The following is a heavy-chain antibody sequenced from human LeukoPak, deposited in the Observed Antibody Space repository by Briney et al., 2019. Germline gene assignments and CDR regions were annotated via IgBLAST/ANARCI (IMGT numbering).Heavy chain of an antibody. Sequence: EASVKVSCKASGYTFTSYGISWVRQAPGQGLEWMGRINPNSGGTNYAQKFQGRVTMTRDTSISTAYMELSRLRSDDTAVYYCARVAVGAIGLFDYWGQGTLVTVSS. CDR3: ARVAVGAIGLFDY. V-gene: IGHV1-2*06. D-gene: IGHD1-26*01. J-gene: IGHJ4*02. CDR1: GYTFTSYG. CDR2: INPNSGGT.